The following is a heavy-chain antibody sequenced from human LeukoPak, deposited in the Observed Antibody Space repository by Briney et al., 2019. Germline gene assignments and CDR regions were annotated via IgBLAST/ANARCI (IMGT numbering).Heavy chain of an antibody. CDR3: AKDQDDYVWGSYRYDAFDI. V-gene: IGHV3-23*01. J-gene: IGHJ3*02. D-gene: IGHD3-16*02. CDR1: GFTFSSYA. Sequence: GGSLRLSCAASGFTFSSYAMSWVRQAPGKGLEWVSAISGSGGSTYYADSVKGRFTISRDNSKNTLYLQMNSLRAEDTAVYYCAKDQDDYVWGSYRYDAFDIWGQGTMVTVSS. CDR2: ISGSGGST.